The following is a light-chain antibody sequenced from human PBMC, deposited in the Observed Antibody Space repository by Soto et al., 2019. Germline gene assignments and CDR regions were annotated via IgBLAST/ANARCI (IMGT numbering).Light chain of an antibody. J-gene: IGKJ1*01. CDR2: AAS. CDR3: QQYGSWT. V-gene: IGKV1-39*01. CDR1: QSISSS. Sequence: IQMTPSPTSPSPSVGDRITLLCRASQSISSSFNWYQQKPGKAPKLLIYAASSLQSGVPSRFSGSGSGTDFTLTISRLEPEDFAVYYCQQYGSWTFGQGTKVDIK.